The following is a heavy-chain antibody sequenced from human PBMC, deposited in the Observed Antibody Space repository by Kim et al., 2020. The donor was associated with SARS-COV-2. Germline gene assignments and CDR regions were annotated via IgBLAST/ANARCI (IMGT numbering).Heavy chain of an antibody. CDR1: GFTFSNYA. V-gene: IGHV3-23*01. Sequence: GGSLRLSCAASGFTFSNYAMSWVRQAPGEGLEWVSTIVYNGGSTCYADSVKGRFTISRDNSQNTLNLQMNSLRVDDTAMYYCAKGAATSEWASGMDVWGQGTTVTVSS. J-gene: IGHJ6*02. CDR3: AKGAATSEWASGMDV. D-gene: IGHD6-25*01. CDR2: IVYNGGST.